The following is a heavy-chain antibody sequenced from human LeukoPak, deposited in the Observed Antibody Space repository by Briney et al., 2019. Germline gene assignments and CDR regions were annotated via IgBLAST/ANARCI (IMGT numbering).Heavy chain of an antibody. J-gene: IGHJ4*02. CDR1: GDSMSSGSYY. CDR2: INHSGST. D-gene: IGHD3-3*01. V-gene: IGHV4-39*07. Sequence: SETLSLTCSVSGDSMSSGSYYWGWIRQPPGKGLEWIGEINHSGSTNYNPSLKSRVTISVDTSKNQFSLKLSSVTAADTAVYYCAATYYDFWSGYYPESYFDYWGQGTLVTVSS. CDR3: AATYYDFWSGYYPESYFDY.